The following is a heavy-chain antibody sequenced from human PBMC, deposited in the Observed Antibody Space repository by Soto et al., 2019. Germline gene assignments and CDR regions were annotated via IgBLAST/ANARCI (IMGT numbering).Heavy chain of an antibody. Sequence: AVRSVRQEPGEGLEWVSTISGSGNSTYYADSVKGRFTISRDNSKNTLYLQMNSLRAEDSAVYYCAKDQDHVDIVATISFDYWGQGTLVTVSS. CDR2: ISGSGNST. CDR3: AKDQDHVDIVATISFDY. J-gene: IGHJ4*02. CDR1: A. D-gene: IGHD5-12*01. V-gene: IGHV3-23*01.